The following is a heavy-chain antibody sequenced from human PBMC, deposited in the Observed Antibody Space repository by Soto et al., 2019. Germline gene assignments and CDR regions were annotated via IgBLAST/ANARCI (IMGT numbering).Heavy chain of an antibody. CDR2: ISSSSSYI. J-gene: IGHJ4*02. D-gene: IGHD3-10*01. V-gene: IGHV3-21*01. Sequence: EVQLVESGGGLVKPGGSLRLSCAASGFTFSSYSMNWVRQAPGKGLEWVSSISSSSSYIYYAESVKGLFTISRDNAKNSLYLKMNSLRAEDTAVYYCARDLNIWIRGATIDYWGQGTLVTVSS. CDR3: ARDLNIWIRGATIDY. CDR1: GFTFSSYS.